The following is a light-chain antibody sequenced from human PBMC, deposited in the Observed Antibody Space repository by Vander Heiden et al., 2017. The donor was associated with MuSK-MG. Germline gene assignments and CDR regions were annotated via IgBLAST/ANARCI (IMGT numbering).Light chain of an antibody. CDR3: QQSDSTPLT. CDR1: QSISTY. Sequence: DIQMTQAPSSLSASVGDRVTITCRASQSISTYLNWYQQKPGKAPKLLIYAASRLQSGVPSRFSGSGSGTDFTLTISRLQPEDFATYYCQQSDSTPLTFGHGTKVDIK. V-gene: IGKV1-39*01. J-gene: IGKJ3*01. CDR2: AAS.